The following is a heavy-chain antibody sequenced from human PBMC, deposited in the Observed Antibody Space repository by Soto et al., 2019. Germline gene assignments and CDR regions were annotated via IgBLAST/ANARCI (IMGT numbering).Heavy chain of an antibody. Sequence: GASVKVSCKASGYTFTSYGISWVRQAPGQGLEWMGWISAYNGNTSYAQKFQGRVTMTRDTSTSTVYMELSSLRSEDTAVYYCARDGGSDMDVWGKGTTVTVSS. CDR3: ARDGGSDMDV. CDR1: GYTFTSYG. CDR2: ISAYNGNT. V-gene: IGHV1-18*01. J-gene: IGHJ6*03. D-gene: IGHD3-3*01.